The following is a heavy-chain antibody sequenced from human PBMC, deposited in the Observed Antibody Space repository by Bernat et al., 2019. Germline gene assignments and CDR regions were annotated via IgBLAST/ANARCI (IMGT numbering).Heavy chain of an antibody. CDR3: ARFPPRYSSSSGAFDI. D-gene: IGHD6-6*01. J-gene: IGHJ3*02. CDR2: INPSGGST. CDR1: GYTFTSYY. V-gene: IGHV1-46*01. Sequence: QVQLVQSGAEVKKPGASVKVSCKASGYTFTSYYMHWVRQAPGQGLEWMGIINPSGGSTSYAQKFQGRVTMTRDTSTSTVYMELSRLRSDDTAVYYCARFPPRYSSSSGAFDIWGQGTMVTVSS.